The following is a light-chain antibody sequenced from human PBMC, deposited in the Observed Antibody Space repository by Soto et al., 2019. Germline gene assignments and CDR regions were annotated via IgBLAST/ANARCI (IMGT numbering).Light chain of an antibody. CDR1: QSVSNNY. V-gene: IGKV3-20*01. J-gene: IGKJ2*01. CDR2: GSS. CDR3: QQYGSSPPYT. Sequence: EVVLTQSPGTLSLSPGERATLSCRASQSVSNNYLAWYQQKPGQSPKLLIFGSSDRATGIPDRFSGRGSGTDFTLPISSLEPEDVAVYYCQQYGSSPPYTFGRGTKLEIK.